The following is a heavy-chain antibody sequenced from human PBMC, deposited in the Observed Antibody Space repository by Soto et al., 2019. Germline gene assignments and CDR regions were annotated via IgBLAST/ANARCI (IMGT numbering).Heavy chain of an antibody. J-gene: IGHJ4*02. CDR1: GGTFSSYT. D-gene: IGHD2-15*01. CDR3: ARLGYCSGGSCLGYYFDY. CDR2: IIPTFGTA. V-gene: IGHV1-69*01. Sequence: QVQLVQSGAEVKKPGSSVEDSYKASGGTFSSYTISWVRQAPGQGLEWLGGIIPTFGTANIPQKFQGRLTITADEATSTASMELSSLKSDDTAVYYYARLGYCSGGSCLGYYFDYWGQGTLVTVSS.